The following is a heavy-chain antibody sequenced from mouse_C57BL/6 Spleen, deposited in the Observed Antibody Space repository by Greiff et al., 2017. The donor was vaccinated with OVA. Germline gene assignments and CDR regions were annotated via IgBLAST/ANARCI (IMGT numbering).Heavy chain of an antibody. Sequence: EVQVVESGGGLVKPGGSLKLSCAASGFTFSSYAMSWVRQTPEKRLEWVATISDGGSYTYYPDNVKGRFTISRDNAKNNLYLQMSHLKSEDTAMYYCARERDYDYDAYYAMDYWGQGTSVTVSS. CDR2: ISDGGSYT. D-gene: IGHD2-4*01. CDR1: GFTFSSYA. J-gene: IGHJ4*01. V-gene: IGHV5-4*01. CDR3: ARERDYDYDAYYAMDY.